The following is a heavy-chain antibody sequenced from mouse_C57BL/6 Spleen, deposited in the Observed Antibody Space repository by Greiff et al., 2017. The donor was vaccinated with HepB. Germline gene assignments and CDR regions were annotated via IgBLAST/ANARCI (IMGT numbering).Heavy chain of an antibody. D-gene: IGHD2-3*01. V-gene: IGHV1-7*01. J-gene: IGHJ4*01. CDR1: GYTFTSYW. Sequence: QVQLQQSGAELAKPGASVKLSCKASGYTFTSYWMHWVKQRPGQGLEWIGYINPSSGYTKSNQKFKNKATLTADKTSSTAYMQLSSLTYEDSAVYYCAREGDGYYVGAMDYWGQGTSVTVSS. CDR3: AREGDGYYVGAMDY. CDR2: INPSSGYT.